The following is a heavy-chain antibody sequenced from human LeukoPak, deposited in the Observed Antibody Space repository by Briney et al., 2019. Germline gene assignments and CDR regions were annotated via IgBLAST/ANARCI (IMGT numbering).Heavy chain of an antibody. CDR2: IIPIFGTA. V-gene: IGHV1-69*13. J-gene: IGHJ6*03. CDR3: ARAYSGYDYYYYYYMDV. D-gene: IGHD5-12*01. Sequence: ASVKVSCKASGGTFSSYAISWVRQAPGQGLEWMGGIIPIFGTANYAQKFQGRVTITADESTSTAYMELSSLRSEDTAVYYCARAYSGYDYYYYYYMDVWGKGTTVTVSS. CDR1: GGTFSSYA.